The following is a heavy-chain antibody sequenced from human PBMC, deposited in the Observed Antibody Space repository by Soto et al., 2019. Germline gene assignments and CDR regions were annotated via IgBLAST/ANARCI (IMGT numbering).Heavy chain of an antibody. D-gene: IGHD1-1*01. V-gene: IGHV3-23*01. J-gene: IGHJ4*02. CDR3: AKDLGYSLDYFDS. CDR2: ISGSGAPT. Sequence: EVQLLESGGGLVQPGGSLRLSCAASGFTFSSYAMSWVRQAPGEGLEWVSTISGSGAPTYYADSVKGRFTISRDNSKNTLYLQMNSLRAEDTALYYCAKDLGYSLDYFDSWGQGTLVTVSS. CDR1: GFTFSSYA.